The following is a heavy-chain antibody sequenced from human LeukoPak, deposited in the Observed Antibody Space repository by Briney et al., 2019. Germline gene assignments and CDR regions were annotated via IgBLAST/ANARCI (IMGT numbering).Heavy chain of an antibody. D-gene: IGHD2-8*01. CDR1: GFSFSNYW. CDR2: IKQDGSEK. Sequence: PGGSLRLSCAASGFSFSNYWMSWVRQAPGKGLEWVANIKQDGSEKYYVDSVKGRFTISRDNAKNSLYLQMNSLRAEDVALYYCAKDIADCTNGVCYAFDIWGQGTTVTVSS. J-gene: IGHJ3*02. CDR3: AKDIADCTNGVCYAFDI. V-gene: IGHV3-7*03.